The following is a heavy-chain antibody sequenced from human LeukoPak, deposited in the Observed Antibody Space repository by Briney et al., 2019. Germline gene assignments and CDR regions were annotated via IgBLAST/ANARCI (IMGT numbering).Heavy chain of an antibody. CDR2: INPNSGGT. Sequence: GASVKVSCKASGYTFTGYYMHRVRQAPGQGLEWMGWINPNSGGTNYAQKFQGRVTMTRDTSISTAYMELSRLRSDDTAVYYCAREGDPFYYGSGSLFDYWGQGTLVTVSS. D-gene: IGHD3-10*01. CDR1: GYTFTGYY. V-gene: IGHV1-2*02. CDR3: AREGDPFYYGSGSLFDY. J-gene: IGHJ4*02.